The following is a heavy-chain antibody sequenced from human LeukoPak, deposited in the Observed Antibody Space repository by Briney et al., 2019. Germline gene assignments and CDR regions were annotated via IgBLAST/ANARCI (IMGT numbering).Heavy chain of an antibody. V-gene: IGHV3-48*03. CDR3: TSGYEKIFYYYGMDV. CDR1: GFTFSSYE. J-gene: IGHJ6*02. CDR2: ISSSGSAI. Sequence: PGGSLRLSCAASGFTFSSYEMNWVRQAPGKGLERVSYISSSGSAIYYADSVKGRFTISRDNAKNSLYLQMNSLRAEDTAVYYCTSGYEKIFYYYGMDVWGQGTTVTVSS. D-gene: IGHD5-12*01.